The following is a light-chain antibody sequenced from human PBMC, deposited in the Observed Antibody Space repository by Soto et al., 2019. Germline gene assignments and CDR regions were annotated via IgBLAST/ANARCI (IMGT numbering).Light chain of an antibody. V-gene: IGKV1-5*01. J-gene: IGKJ5*01. CDR1: QSLSNR. CDR3: QQLNSYLPLT. Sequence: QMTHSPSTLSASVAHRVTITVRSSQSLSNRFAWYQQKQGKAPKVLIYDAASLESGVPSRFSGSGSGTEFTLTISSLQPDDVASDYCQQLNSYLPLTFGQGTRLEIK. CDR2: DAA.